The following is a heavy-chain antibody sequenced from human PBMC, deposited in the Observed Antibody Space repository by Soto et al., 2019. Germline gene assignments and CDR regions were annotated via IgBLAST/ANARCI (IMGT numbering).Heavy chain of an antibody. Sequence: ASVKVSCKASGYLFTAYSMHWVRLAPGQGLEWMGVVNPSGGSTKYAQNFQGRVTMTRDMSTTTIYMELSSLRSDDTAIYYCAREENCSGGTCYSEYFHRWGQGTLVTSPQ. CDR1: GYLFTAYS. V-gene: IGHV1-46*01. D-gene: IGHD2-15*01. CDR2: VNPSGGST. J-gene: IGHJ1*01. CDR3: AREENCSGGTCYSEYFHR.